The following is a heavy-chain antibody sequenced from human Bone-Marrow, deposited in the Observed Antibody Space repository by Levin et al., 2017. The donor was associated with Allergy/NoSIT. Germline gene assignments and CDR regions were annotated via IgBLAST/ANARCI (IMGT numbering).Heavy chain of an antibody. Sequence: ESGPTLVKPTQTLTLTCTFSGFSLTTNGVGVGWIRQPPGKALEWLALIYWDDDKRYSPSLKTRLTITRDTSKNQVVLTMADMDPGDTATYYCAHRVGGRSSNWFDPWGQGALVTVSS. J-gene: IGHJ5*02. CDR1: GFSLTTNGVG. CDR2: IYWDDDK. V-gene: IGHV2-5*02. D-gene: IGHD4-23*01. CDR3: AHRVGGRSSNWFDP.